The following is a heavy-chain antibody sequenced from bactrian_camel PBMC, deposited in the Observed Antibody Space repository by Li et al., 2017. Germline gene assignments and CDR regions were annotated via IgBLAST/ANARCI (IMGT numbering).Heavy chain of an antibody. Sequence: QLVESGGGLVQPGGSLRLSCAHSGYPSSRHCMGWFRQAPGKAREGVATVYAGADITNYADSVKDRFTISQENGKNTVYLQMNDLKPEDTAMFYCAAGTRIIVGDYCDGITNWGQGTQVTVS. D-gene: IGHD4*01. CDR2: VYAGADIT. J-gene: IGHJ4*01. V-gene: IGHV3S29*01. CDR3: AAGTRIIVGDYCDGITN. CDR1: GYPSSRHC.